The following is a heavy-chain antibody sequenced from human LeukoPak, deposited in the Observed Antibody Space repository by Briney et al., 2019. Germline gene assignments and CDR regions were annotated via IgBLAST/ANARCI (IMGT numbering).Heavy chain of an antibody. CDR2: ISAYNGNT. J-gene: IGHJ4*02. Sequence: ASVKVSCKASGYTFTSYGISWVRQAPGQGLEWMGWISAYNGNTNYAQKLQGRVTMTTDTSTSTAYMELRSLRSDDTAVYYCARDGVPAAISNGPHDEYSSGWYANFDYWGQGTLVTVSS. CDR3: ARDGVPAAISNGPHDEYSSGWYANFDY. V-gene: IGHV1-18*01. CDR1: GYTFTSYG. D-gene: IGHD6-19*01.